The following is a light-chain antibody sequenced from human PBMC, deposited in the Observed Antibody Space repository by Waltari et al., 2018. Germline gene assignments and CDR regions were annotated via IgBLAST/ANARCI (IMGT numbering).Light chain of an antibody. Sequence: QSALTQPASVSGSPGQSITISCSGTSSDIGGYNYVSWFQQSPGKAPKLMIYDVTKRPSGVSKRFSGSKSGDTASLTISGLQTEDEADYYCSSYRSPSTWVFGGGTKLTVL. CDR1: SSDIGGYNY. CDR3: SSYRSPSTWV. J-gene: IGLJ3*02. V-gene: IGLV2-14*01. CDR2: DVT.